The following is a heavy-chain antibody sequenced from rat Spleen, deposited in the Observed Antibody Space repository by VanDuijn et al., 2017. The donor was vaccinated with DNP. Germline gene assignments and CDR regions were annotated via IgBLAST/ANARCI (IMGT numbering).Heavy chain of an antibody. V-gene: IGHV5-29*01. Sequence: EVQLVESGGGLVQPGRSLKLSCAASGFTFSSYDMAWVRQAPTKGLECVATISYDGSSTYYRDSVKGRFTISRDNAKNTLYLQMNSLRSEDTSTYYCARGVYYYSATYWYFDFWGPGTMVSVSS. CDR3: ARGVYYYSATYWYFDF. CDR1: GFTFSSYD. CDR2: ISYDGSST. J-gene: IGHJ1*01. D-gene: IGHD1-1*01.